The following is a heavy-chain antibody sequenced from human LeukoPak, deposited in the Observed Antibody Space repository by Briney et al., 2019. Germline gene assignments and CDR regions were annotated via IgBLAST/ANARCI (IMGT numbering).Heavy chain of an antibody. V-gene: IGHV3-53*01. Sequence: GGSLRLSCAASGLTVSSSYMSWVRQAPGKGLEWVSIIYNDGSTYYADSMKGRFTISRDNSKNTLHLQVNSLRAEGTAMYYCARNILFAFDIWGQGTMVTVSS. CDR2: IYNDGST. J-gene: IGHJ3*02. CDR3: ARNILFAFDI. D-gene: IGHD2/OR15-2a*01. CDR1: GLTVSSSY.